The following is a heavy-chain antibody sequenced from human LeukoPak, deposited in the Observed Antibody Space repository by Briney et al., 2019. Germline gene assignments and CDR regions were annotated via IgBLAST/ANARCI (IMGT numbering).Heavy chain of an antibody. J-gene: IGHJ4*02. Sequence: GGSLRLSCAASGFTFSNYAMSWVRQAPGKGLEWVSSTDTYFADSVKGRFTISRDKSKSTLYLQMNSLRADDTAVYYCAKVSTTSCFGWNDYWGQGTLVTVSS. V-gene: IGHV3-23*05. CDR1: GFTFSNYA. CDR2: TDT. CDR3: AKVSTTSCFGWNDY. D-gene: IGHD2-2*01.